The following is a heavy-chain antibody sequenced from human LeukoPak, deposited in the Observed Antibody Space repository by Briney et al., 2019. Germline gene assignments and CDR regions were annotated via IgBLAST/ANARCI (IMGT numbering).Heavy chain of an antibody. J-gene: IGHJ6*03. CDR3: ARVGEGRYYQYYYMDV. Sequence: HPGGSLRLSCAASGFTFSSYSMNWVRQAPGKGLEYVSAISKNGGNTYYANSVKGRFSISRDNSKNTLYLQMGSLRTEDMAVYYCARVGEGRYYQYYYMDVWGKGTTVTVSS. V-gene: IGHV3-64*01. CDR1: GFTFSSYS. D-gene: IGHD1-26*01. CDR2: ISKNGGNT.